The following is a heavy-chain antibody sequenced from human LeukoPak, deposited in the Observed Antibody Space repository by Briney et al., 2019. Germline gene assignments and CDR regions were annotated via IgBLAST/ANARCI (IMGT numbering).Heavy chain of an antibody. CDR3: ASTSAAAGLLHWFDP. CDR2: IIPILGTA. V-gene: IGHV1-69*06. D-gene: IGHD6-13*01. J-gene: IGHJ5*02. CDR1: GGTFSSYS. Sequence: AASVKVSCKSSGGTFSSYSISGVRQAPGQGLEWMGGIIPILGTANYAQKFQGRVTITADKSTSTAYMELSSLRSEDTAVYYCASTSAAAGLLHWFDPWGQGTLVTVSS.